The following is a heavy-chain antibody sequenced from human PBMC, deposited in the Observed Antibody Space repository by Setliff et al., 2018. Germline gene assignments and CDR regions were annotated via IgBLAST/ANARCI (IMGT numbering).Heavy chain of an antibody. CDR2: IYNSGSA. Sequence: ASETLSLTCTVSGGSINSYYWSWIRQPPGRGLEWIGCIYNSGSAIYSPSLKSRVTISVDTSKNQFSLQLSSVTAADTAVYYCASRCGGDYWGQGTLVTVSS. V-gene: IGHV4-59*01. J-gene: IGHJ4*02. CDR1: GGSINSYY. CDR3: ASRCGGDY.